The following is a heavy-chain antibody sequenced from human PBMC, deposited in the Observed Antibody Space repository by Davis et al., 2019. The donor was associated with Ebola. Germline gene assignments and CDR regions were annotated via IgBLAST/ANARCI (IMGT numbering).Heavy chain of an antibody. Sequence: SQTLSLTCHLSTGSLPVRDQPWLRQPPATRLRCLGKINHTGSTDYNPSLKSRVTISVDTSKNAFSLKMTSVTAADTAIYYCAKGPFVAFDWGQGTLVTVSS. CDR2: INHTGST. CDR3: AKGPFVAFD. CDR1: TGSLPVRD. J-gene: IGHJ4*02. V-gene: IGHV4-34*01. D-gene: IGHD3-3*02.